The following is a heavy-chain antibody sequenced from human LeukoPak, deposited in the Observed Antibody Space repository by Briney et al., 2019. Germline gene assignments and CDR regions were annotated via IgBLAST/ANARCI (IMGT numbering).Heavy chain of an antibody. CDR2: IYSGGTT. D-gene: IGHD6-19*01. CDR1: GFNVSGNY. CDR3: ASNRGWVYFDY. V-gene: IGHV3-66*01. J-gene: IGHJ4*02. Sequence: GGSLRLSCAVSGFNVSGNYMSWVRQAPGKGLEWVSVIYSGGTTYYPDSVKGRFTISRDNSKNTLHLQMNNLRAEDTAVYYCASNRGWVYFDYWGQGTLVTVSS.